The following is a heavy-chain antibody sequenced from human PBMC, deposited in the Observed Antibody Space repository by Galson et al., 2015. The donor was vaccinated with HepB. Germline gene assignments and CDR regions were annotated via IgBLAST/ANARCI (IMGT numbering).Heavy chain of an antibody. CDR1: GFTVSSNY. Sequence: SLRLSCAASGFTVSSNYMSWVRQAPGKGLEWVSVIYRGGSTYYAASVKGRFTISRANSKNTLYLQMNSLRAEDTAVYYWARSSSSWYWYFQHWGQGTLVTVST. CDR3: ARSSSSWYWYFQH. V-gene: IGHV3-53*01. J-gene: IGHJ1*01. D-gene: IGHD6-13*01. CDR2: IYRGGST.